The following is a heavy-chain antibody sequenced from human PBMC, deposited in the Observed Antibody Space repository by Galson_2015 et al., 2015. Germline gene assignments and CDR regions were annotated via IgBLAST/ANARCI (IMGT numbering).Heavy chain of an antibody. Sequence: SLRLSCAASGFTFSSYSMNWVRQAPGKGLEWVSSISSSSSYIYYADSVKGRFTISRDNAKNSLYLQMNSLRAEDTAVYYCARDPRLRRYFDYWGQGTLVTVSS. V-gene: IGHV3-21*01. J-gene: IGHJ4*02. CDR2: ISSSSSYI. D-gene: IGHD4-17*01. CDR3: ARDPRLRRYFDY. CDR1: GFTFSSYS.